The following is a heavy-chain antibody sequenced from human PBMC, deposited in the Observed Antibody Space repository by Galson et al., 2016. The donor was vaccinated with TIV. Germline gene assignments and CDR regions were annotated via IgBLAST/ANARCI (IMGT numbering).Heavy chain of an antibody. CDR2: IYWDDDE. CDR1: GFSLTTSGVG. D-gene: IGHD3-10*02. J-gene: IGHJ6*02. Sequence: PALVKPTQTLTLTCTFSGFSLTTSGVGVGWIRQPPGKALEWLAHIYWDDDERYSPSLKSRLTITKDTSKNQVVLTMTNMDPEDTATFYYAYLPNMFYYGLDVWGQGTTVTVSS. CDR3: AYLPNMFYYGLDV. V-gene: IGHV2-5*02.